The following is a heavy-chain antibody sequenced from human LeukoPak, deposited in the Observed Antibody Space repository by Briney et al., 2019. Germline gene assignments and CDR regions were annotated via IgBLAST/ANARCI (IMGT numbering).Heavy chain of an antibody. CDR2: IRQDGSEK. V-gene: IGHV3-7*03. CDR1: GFSFGRHW. J-gene: IGHJ3*02. D-gene: IGHD3-22*01. CDR3: AKDEKSSGYYFDAFDI. Sequence: PGGSLRLSCAASGFSFGRHWMNWVRQAPGKGLEWVANIRQDGSEKNYVDSVKGRFTISRDNAKNSLFLQMDSLRAEDTAVYYCAKDEKSSGYYFDAFDIWGQGTMVTVSS.